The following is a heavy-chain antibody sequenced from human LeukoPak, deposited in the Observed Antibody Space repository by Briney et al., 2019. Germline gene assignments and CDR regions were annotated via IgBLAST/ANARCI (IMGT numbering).Heavy chain of an antibody. CDR3: ARVGYYDSSGCYSPQKAFDY. CDR2: MNPNSGNT. Sequence: ASVKVSCKASGYTFTSYDINWVRQATGQGLEWMGWMNPNSGNTGYAQKFQGRVTMTRNTSISTAYMELSSLRSEDTAVYYCARVGYYDSSGCYSPQKAFDYWGQGTLVTVSS. CDR1: GYTFTSYD. J-gene: IGHJ4*02. V-gene: IGHV1-8*01. D-gene: IGHD3-22*01.